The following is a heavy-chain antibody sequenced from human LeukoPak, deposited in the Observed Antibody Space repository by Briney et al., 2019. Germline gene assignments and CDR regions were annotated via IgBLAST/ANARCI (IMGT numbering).Heavy chain of an antibody. CDR2: INTSGGSI. D-gene: IGHD3-10*01. CDR3: AISYGSGSYNGQVDY. J-gene: IGHJ4*02. V-gene: IGHV1-46*01. CDR1: GYTFTGYY. Sequence: ASVKVSCKASGYTFTGYYMHWVRQAPGQGLEWMGIINTSGGSITYAQKFQGRVTMTRDTSTSTVYMELSSLRSEDTAVYYCAISYGSGSYNGQVDYWGQGTRVTVSS.